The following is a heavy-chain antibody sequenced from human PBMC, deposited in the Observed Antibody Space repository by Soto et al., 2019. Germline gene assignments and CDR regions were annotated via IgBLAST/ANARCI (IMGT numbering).Heavy chain of an antibody. J-gene: IGHJ6*02. CDR1: GGSISSGGYY. Sequence: SETLSLTCTVSGGSISSGGYYWSWIRQHPGKGLEWIGYIYYSGSTYYNPSLKSRVTISVDTSKNQFSLKLSSVTAADTAVYYCARTPGVLSFGTYGMDVWGQGTTVTVSS. D-gene: IGHD3-10*01. V-gene: IGHV4-31*03. CDR3: ARTPGVLSFGTYGMDV. CDR2: IYYSGST.